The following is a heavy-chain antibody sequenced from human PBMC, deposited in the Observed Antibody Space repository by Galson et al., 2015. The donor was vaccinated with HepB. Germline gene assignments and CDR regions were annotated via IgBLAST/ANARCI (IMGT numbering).Heavy chain of an antibody. CDR2: MNPNSGNT. V-gene: IGHV1-8*01. CDR1: RYTFTSYD. CDR3: ARGAKRWAFDI. D-gene: IGHD4/OR15-4a*01. Sequence: SVKGCCKASRYTFTSYDGNWVRQATGQGLEWMGWMNPNSGNTGYAQQFQGRDTMTRNTSISTAYMELSSLSSEDTAVYYSARGAKRWAFDIWGQGTMVTVSS. J-gene: IGHJ3*02.